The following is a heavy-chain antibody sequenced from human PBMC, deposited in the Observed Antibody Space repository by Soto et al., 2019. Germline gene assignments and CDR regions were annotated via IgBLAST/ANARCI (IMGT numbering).Heavy chain of an antibody. J-gene: IGHJ6*02. V-gene: IGHV4-59*08. Sequence: SETLSLTCTVSGGSMISYYWSWIRQPPGRGLEWIGFIYYAGSTKYNPSLNSRVTVSVDTSKNQFSLKVTSVTAADTAVYYCARLHGYCISSSCHGHYAMDVWGQGTTVTVS. D-gene: IGHD2-2*01. CDR3: ARLHGYCISSSCHGHYAMDV. CDR2: IYYAGST. CDR1: GGSMISYY.